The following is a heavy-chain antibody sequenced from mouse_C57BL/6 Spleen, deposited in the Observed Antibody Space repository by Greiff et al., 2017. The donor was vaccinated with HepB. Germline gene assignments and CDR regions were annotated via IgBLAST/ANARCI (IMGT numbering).Heavy chain of an antibody. D-gene: IGHD2-5*01. CDR3: ASQGAYYSNFYAMDY. J-gene: IGHJ4*01. CDR1: GFTFSSYG. V-gene: IGHV5-6*01. Sequence: EVKVVESGGDLVKPGGSLKLSCAASGFTFSSYGMSWVRQTPDKRLEWVATISSGGSYTYYPDSVKGRFTISRDNAKNTLYLQMSSLKSEDTAMYYCASQGAYYSNFYAMDYWGQGTSVTVSS. CDR2: ISSGGSYT.